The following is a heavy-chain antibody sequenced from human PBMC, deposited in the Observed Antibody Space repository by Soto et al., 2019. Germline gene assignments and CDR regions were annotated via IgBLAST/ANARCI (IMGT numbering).Heavy chain of an antibody. CDR3: VLVPAAYYYYYMDV. CDR2: INHSGST. CDR1: GGSFSGYY. Sequence: SETLSLTCAVYGGSFSGYYWSWIRQPPGKGLEWIGEINHSGSTSYNPSLKSRVTISVDTSKNQFSLKLSSVTAADTAVYYCVLVPAAYYYYYMDVWGKGTTVTVSS. D-gene: IGHD2-2*01. V-gene: IGHV4-34*01. J-gene: IGHJ6*03.